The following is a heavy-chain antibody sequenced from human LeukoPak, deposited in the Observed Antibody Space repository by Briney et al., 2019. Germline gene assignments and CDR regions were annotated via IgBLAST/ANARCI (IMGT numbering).Heavy chain of an antibody. CDR1: GFTFRSYD. CDR2: IGTAGEI. Sequence: GGSLRPSCAASGFTFRSYDMHWVRQATGKGLEWVSGIGTAGEIYYPGSVKGRFTISRENAKNSLYLQMNSLRAGDTAVYYCARAAYSSTWYSRYFDLWGRGTLVTVSS. CDR3: ARAAYSSTWYSRYFDL. V-gene: IGHV3-13*01. D-gene: IGHD6-13*01. J-gene: IGHJ2*01.